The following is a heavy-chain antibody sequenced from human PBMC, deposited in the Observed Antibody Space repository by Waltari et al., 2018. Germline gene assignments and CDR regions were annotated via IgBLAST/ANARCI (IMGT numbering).Heavy chain of an antibody. Sequence: QVELVQSGPELKKPGASVKVSCRASGYSFTSYAINWVRQAPGRGFELMGWINTKSGNPTYVQGFTGRFVFSWDTSVSTAFLQINSLEAEDTAVYYCAREVVPAATIVVNWFDPWGQGTLVTISS. CDR3: AREVVPAATIVVNWFDP. CDR1: GYSFTSYA. J-gene: IGHJ5*02. D-gene: IGHD2-2*01. CDR2: INTKSGNP. V-gene: IGHV7-4-1*02.